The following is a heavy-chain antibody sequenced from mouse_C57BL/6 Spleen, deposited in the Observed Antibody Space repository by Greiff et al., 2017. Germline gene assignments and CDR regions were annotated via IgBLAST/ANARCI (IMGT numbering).Heavy chain of an antibody. CDR3: ARGGDYYGCSYGYFDV. J-gene: IGHJ1*03. V-gene: IGHV1-19*01. D-gene: IGHD1-1*01. Sequence: EVQLQESGPVLVKPGASVKMSCKASGYTFTDYYMNWVKQSHGKSLEWIGVINPYNGGTSYNQKFKGKATLTVDKSSSTAYMELNSLTSEDSAVYYCARGGDYYGCSYGYFDVGGTGTTVTVAS. CDR1: GYTFTDYY. CDR2: INPYNGGT.